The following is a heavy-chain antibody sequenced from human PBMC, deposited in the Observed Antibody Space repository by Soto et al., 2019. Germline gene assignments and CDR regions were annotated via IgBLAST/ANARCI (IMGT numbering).Heavy chain of an antibody. V-gene: IGHV3-30*18. CDR3: AKDWAKHYYYYYAMDV. Sequence: LRLSCAACGCSFSDFRIYGIHWVRQAPGKGLEWVAVTSYDGRNKYYAESVKGRFTISRDNSKNTLCWQMNRRRAEYTDVYYCAKDWAKHYYYYYAMDVWEQGTTVTVCS. J-gene: IGHJ6*01. CDR2: TSYDGRNK. D-gene: IGHD3-16*01. CDR1: GCSFSDFRIYG.